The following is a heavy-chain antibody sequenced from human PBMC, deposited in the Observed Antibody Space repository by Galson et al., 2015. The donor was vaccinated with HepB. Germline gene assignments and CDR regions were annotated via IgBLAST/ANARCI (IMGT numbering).Heavy chain of an antibody. V-gene: IGHV3-23*01. J-gene: IGHJ4*02. CDR3: AKTSHCDY. Sequence: SLRLSCAASGFTFGNYVMSWVRQAPGKGLEWVSVISGSGGTTYYADSVKGRFTVSRDNSKNTLYLQMNSLRGEDTAVYYCAKTSHCDYWGQGTLVTVSS. CDR2: ISGSGGTT. CDR1: GFTFGNYV.